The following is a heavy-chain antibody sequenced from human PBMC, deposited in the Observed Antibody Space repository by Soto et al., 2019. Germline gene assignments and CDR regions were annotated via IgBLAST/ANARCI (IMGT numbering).Heavy chain of an antibody. CDR2: INHSGST. V-gene: IGHV4-34*01. D-gene: IGHD3-3*01. J-gene: IGHJ6*02. Sequence: SETLSLTCAVYGGSFSGYYWSWIRQPPGKGLEWIGEINHSGSTNYNPSLKSRVTISVDTSKNQFPLKLSSVTAADTAVYYCARGPYYDFWSGYQTGRYYYYGMDVWGQGTTVTVSS. CDR3: ARGPYYDFWSGYQTGRYYYYGMDV. CDR1: GGSFSGYY.